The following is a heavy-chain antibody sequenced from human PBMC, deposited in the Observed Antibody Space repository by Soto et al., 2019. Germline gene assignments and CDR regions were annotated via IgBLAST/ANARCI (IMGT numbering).Heavy chain of an antibody. CDR2: VRNKVNSYTT. V-gene: IGHV3-72*01. CDR1: GFTFSDYY. CDR3: SRAGILTTPYYTDY. J-gene: IGHJ4*02. Sequence: TGGSLRLSCVASGFTFSDYYMDWVRQAPGKGLEWVGRVRNKVNSYTTEYAASVKGRFTVSRDDSRNSVYLQMNSLKTGDTAMYYCSRAGILTTPYYTDYWGLGTLVTVSS. D-gene: IGHD2-21*01.